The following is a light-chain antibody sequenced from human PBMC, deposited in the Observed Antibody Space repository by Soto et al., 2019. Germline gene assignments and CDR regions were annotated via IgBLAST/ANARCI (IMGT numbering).Light chain of an antibody. V-gene: IGLV2-14*01. Sequence: QSALTQPASVSGSPGQSITISCTGTSSDVGDNNYVSWYQQHPGKAPKLMIYDVTQRPSGISNRFSGSKSGNTASLTISGLQPEDGDDYSCSSYTSSSTLYAFGTGTKVTVL. CDR2: DVT. CDR3: SSYTSSSTLYA. CDR1: SSDVGDNNY. J-gene: IGLJ1*01.